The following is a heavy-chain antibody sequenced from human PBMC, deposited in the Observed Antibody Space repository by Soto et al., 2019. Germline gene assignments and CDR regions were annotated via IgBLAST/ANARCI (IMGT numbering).Heavy chain of an antibody. J-gene: IGHJ4*02. V-gene: IGHV4-31*03. CDR2: IFYSGIS. Sequence: QVQLQESGPGLVKPSQTLSLTCTVSGDSITSGVHYWSWIRQHPGKGLEWIGYIFYSGISYYNPPLLXRFTIALDPXQXPXSLXLTSVTSSDTAVSYCARDRTMLTFGVGSREWGLYSWGQGTLVTVSS. CDR3: ARDRTMLTFGVGSREWGLYS. CDR1: GDSITSGVHY. D-gene: IGHD3-16*01.